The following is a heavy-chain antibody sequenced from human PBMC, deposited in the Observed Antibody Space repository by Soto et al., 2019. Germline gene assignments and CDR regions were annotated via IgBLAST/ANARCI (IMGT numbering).Heavy chain of an antibody. CDR1: GGTFSSYT. J-gene: IGHJ4*02. V-gene: IGHV1-69*08. D-gene: IGHD4-4*01. CDR3: ARETVSNYPGYFDY. CDR2: IIPILGIA. Sequence: QVQLVQSGAEVKKPGSSVKVSCKASGGTFSSYTISWVRQAPGQGLEWMGRIIPILGIANYAQKFQGRVTITADKSTSTAYMELSSLRSEDTAVYYCARETVSNYPGYFDYWGQGTLVTVSS.